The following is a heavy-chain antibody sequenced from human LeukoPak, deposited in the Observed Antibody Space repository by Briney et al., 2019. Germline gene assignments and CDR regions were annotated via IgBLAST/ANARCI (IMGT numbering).Heavy chain of an antibody. CDR3: ARRLGRKFGERFYYYHYMDV. CDR2: INHSGST. Sequence: SETLSLTCAVYGGSFSDYYWNWIRQPPGKGLEWIGEINHSGSTNYNPSLKSRVTISVDTSKNQFSLKLSSVTAADTAVYYCARRLGRKFGERFYYYHYMDVWGKGTTVTISS. D-gene: IGHD3-10*01. J-gene: IGHJ6*03. CDR1: GGSFSDYY. V-gene: IGHV4-34*01.